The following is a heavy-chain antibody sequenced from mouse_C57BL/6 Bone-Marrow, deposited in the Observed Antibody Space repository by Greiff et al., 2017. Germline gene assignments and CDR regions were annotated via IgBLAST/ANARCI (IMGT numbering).Heavy chain of an antibody. J-gene: IGHJ3*01. CDR3: ARRGCLRQFAY. CDR1: GFTFSSYG. CDR2: ISSGGSYT. D-gene: IGHD2-2*01. Sequence: EVMLVESGGDLVKPGGSVKLSCAASGFTFSSYGMSWVRQTPDKRLEWVGTISSGGSYTYYPDSGKGRFTISRDNAKNTLYRQLSRLKSEDTAMYYCARRGCLRQFAYWGQGTLVTVSA. V-gene: IGHV5-6*02.